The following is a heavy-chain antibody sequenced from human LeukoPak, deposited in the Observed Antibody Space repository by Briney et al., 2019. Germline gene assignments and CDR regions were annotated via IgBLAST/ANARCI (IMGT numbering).Heavy chain of an antibody. J-gene: IGHJ4*02. CDR2: ISNSGDTI. V-gene: IGHV3-11*01. CDR3: ATNLPSRNDGWPLFDS. D-gene: IGHD1-1*01. Sequence: GGSLRLSCVASGFTFSDYYMSWIRRSPEKGLERLSYISNSGDTIYYADSVKGRFTISRDNAKDSLYLQMDSLRAEDTALYYCATNLPSRNDGWPLFDSWGQGTLVTVSS. CDR1: GFTFSDYY.